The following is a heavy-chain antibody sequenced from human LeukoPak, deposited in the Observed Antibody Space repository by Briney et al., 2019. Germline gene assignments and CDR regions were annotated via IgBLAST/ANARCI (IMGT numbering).Heavy chain of an antibody. D-gene: IGHD2-2*01. Sequence: SETLSLTCTVSGGSISSSSYYWGWIRQPPGKGLEWIGSIYYSGSTYYNPSLKSRVTISVDTSKNQFSLKLSSVTAADTAVYYCARHGIVVVPAAISGNWFDPWRQGMVTAVSS. V-gene: IGHV4-39*01. CDR3: ARHGIVVVPAAISGNWFDP. CDR2: IYYSGST. J-gene: IGHJ5*02. CDR1: GGSISSSSYY.